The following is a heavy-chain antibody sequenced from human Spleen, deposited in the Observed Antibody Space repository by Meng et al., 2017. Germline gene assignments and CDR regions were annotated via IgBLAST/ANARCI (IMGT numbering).Heavy chain of an antibody. CDR3: ARDEDISAAGKLFGDY. J-gene: IGHJ4*02. Sequence: ASVKFSCKPSGYNFPDYWLHWVRRAPGQGLEWMGRIDPKSGDTHYAQRFQGRVTMTGDTSISTAYMELSGLRSDDTARYYCARDEDISAAGKLFGDYWGQGTLVTVSS. V-gene: IGHV1-2*06. CDR2: IDPKSGDT. D-gene: IGHD6-13*01. CDR1: GYNFPDYW.